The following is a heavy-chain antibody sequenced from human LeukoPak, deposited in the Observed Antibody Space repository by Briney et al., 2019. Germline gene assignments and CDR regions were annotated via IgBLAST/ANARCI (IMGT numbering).Heavy chain of an antibody. J-gene: IGHJ4*02. CDR1: GGSISSYY. CDR2: IYTSGST. V-gene: IGHV4-4*07. D-gene: IGHD1-1*01. CDR3: ARLKRGGTSIRGVDY. Sequence: SETLSLTCTVSGGSISSYYWSWIRQPAGKGLEWLGRIYTSGSTNYNPSLKSRVTMSVDTSKNQFSLKLSSVTAADTAVYYCARLKRGGTSIRGVDYWGQGTLVTVSS.